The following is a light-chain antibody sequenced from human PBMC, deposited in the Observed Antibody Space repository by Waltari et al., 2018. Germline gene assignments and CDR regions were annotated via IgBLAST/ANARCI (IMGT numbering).Light chain of an antibody. V-gene: IGKV1-39*01. CDR2: AAS. J-gene: IGKJ1*01. CDR1: QTIGDY. Sequence: ITSRASQTIGDYLNWYQQKPGEAPRLLIYAASSLHSGVPSRFSGSGSGTDFTLTISSLQPEDIATYYCQQSYSTWTFGQGTKVEIK. CDR3: QQSYSTWT.